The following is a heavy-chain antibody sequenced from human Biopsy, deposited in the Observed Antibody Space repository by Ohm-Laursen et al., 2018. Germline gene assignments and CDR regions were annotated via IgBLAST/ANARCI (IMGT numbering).Heavy chain of an antibody. V-gene: IGHV4-59*02. Sequence: SDTLSLTCPVSGDSVTKYYWSWIRQPPGKGLEWIGHIYYSVMTNYNPSLKSRVSISVDTSRNQVSLTLSSVTAADTAVYYCARDSGILNYGNFKYYHYYGMDVWGQGTKVTVSS. CDR1: GDSVTKYY. D-gene: IGHD4-11*01. CDR3: ARDSGILNYGNFKYYHYYGMDV. CDR2: IYYSVMT. J-gene: IGHJ6*02.